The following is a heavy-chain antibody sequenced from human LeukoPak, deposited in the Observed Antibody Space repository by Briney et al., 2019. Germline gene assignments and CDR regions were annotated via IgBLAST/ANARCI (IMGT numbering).Heavy chain of an antibody. Sequence: GGSLRLSCAASGFTFSSYSTNWVRQAPGKGLEWVSSISSSSSYIYYADSVKGRFTISRDNAKNSLYLQMNSLRAEDTAVYYCAREVNYYGSGSYWDWGQGTLVTVSS. V-gene: IGHV3-21*01. J-gene: IGHJ4*02. CDR3: AREVNYYGSGSYWD. CDR2: ISSSSSYI. D-gene: IGHD3-10*01. CDR1: GFTFSSYS.